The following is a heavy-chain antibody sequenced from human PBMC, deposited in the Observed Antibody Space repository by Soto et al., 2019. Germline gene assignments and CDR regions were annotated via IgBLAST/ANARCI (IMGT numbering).Heavy chain of an antibody. V-gene: IGHV4-59*01. D-gene: IGHD3-10*01. Sequence: PSETLSLTCTVSTAPMSSYSWSWIRQPPGKGLEWIGYIYYSGRTTYNPSLKSRLTISLDTSKNQFSLRLTSVTAADTAVYYCAADYASGSWRFDYWGQGALVTAPQ. CDR3: AADYASGSWRFDY. CDR1: TAPMSSYS. CDR2: IYYSGRT. J-gene: IGHJ4*02.